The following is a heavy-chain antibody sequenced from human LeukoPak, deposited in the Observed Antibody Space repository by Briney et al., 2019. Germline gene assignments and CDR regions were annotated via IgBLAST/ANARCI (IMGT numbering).Heavy chain of an antibody. CDR1: GYSFTGHY. V-gene: IGHV1-2*02. CDR3: ARDPRWYGAFDI. Sequence: ASVKVSCKASGYSFTGHYMHWVRQAPGQGLEWMGWINPKSGGTNYAQKLQGRVTMTTDTSTSTAYMELRSLRSDDTAVYYCARDPRWYGAFDIWGQGTMVTVSS. J-gene: IGHJ3*02. CDR2: INPKSGGT. D-gene: IGHD4-23*01.